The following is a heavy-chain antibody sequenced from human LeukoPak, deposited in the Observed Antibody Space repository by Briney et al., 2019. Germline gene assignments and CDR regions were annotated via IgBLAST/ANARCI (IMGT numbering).Heavy chain of an antibody. D-gene: IGHD6-19*01. V-gene: IGHV1-24*01. CDR1: GYTLTELS. J-gene: IGHJ4*02. CDR2: FDPEDGET. Sequence: GASVKVSCKVSGYTLTELSMHWVRQAPGKGLEWMGGFDPEDGETIYAQKFQGRVTMTEDTSTDTAYMELSSLRSEDTAVYYCATTLPLEQWLVLVSSYYFDYWGQGTLVTVSS. CDR3: ATTLPLEQWLVLVSSYYFDY.